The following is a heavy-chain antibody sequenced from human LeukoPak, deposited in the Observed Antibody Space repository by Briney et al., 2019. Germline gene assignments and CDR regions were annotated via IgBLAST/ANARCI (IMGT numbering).Heavy chain of an antibody. Sequence: ASVKVSCKASGYTFTSYGISWVRQAPGQGLEWMGWISAYNGNTNYAQKLQGRVTMTTDTSTSTAYMELRSLRSDDTAVYYCARERGYCSSTSCLKNWFDPWGQGTLVTVSS. D-gene: IGHD2-2*01. J-gene: IGHJ5*02. CDR2: ISAYNGNT. CDR1: GYTFTSYG. CDR3: ARERGYCSSTSCLKNWFDP. V-gene: IGHV1-18*01.